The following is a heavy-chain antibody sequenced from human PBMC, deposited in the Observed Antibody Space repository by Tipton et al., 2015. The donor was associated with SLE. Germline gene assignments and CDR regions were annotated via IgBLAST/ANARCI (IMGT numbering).Heavy chain of an antibody. CDR2: IWYDGSNK. CDR3: AKSPSGRGYSSSRYWYFDL. CDR1: GFTFSSYG. J-gene: IGHJ2*01. V-gene: IGHV3-30*18. Sequence: SLRLSCAASGFTFSSYGMHWVRQAPGKGLEWVAVIWYDGSNKYYADSVKGRFTISRDNSKNTLYLQMNSLRAEDTAVYYCAKSPSGRGYSSSRYWYFDLWGRGTLVTVSS. D-gene: IGHD6-13*01.